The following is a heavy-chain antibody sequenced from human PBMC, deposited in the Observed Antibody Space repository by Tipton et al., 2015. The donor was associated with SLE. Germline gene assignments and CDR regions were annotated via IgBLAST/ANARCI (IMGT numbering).Heavy chain of an antibody. CDR2: MSGSGGST. J-gene: IGHJ3*02. Sequence: SLRLSCAASGFTFSSYAMNWVRQAPGKGLEWVSAMSGSGGSTYYADSVKGRSTISRDNSKNTLYLQMNSLRAEDTAVYYCAKRMELLDVFDIWGQGTMVTVSS. CDR1: GFTFSSYA. V-gene: IGHV3-23*01. CDR3: AKRMELLDVFDI. D-gene: IGHD1-26*01.